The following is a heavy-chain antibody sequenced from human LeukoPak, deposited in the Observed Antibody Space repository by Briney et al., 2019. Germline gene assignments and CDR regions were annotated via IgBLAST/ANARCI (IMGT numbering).Heavy chain of an antibody. CDR2: ITYDGSNK. D-gene: IGHD3-9*01. Sequence: GGSLRLSCAASGFTLSNYAMHWVRQAPGKGLEWVAIITYDGSNKDYADVVKGRFTISRDNSKNTLYLQMNSLRAEDTALSYCARDGYFGSDSVTGAGALGDYYMDVWGKGTTVTVSS. J-gene: IGHJ6*03. CDR3: ARDGYFGSDSVTGAGALGDYYMDV. V-gene: IGHV3-30*04. CDR1: GFTLSNYA.